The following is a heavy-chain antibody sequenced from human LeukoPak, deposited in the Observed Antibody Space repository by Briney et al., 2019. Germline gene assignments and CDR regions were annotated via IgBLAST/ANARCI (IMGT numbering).Heavy chain of an antibody. CDR3: ARLPYCGGDCYSGDYYCYMDV. V-gene: IGHV3-53*01. D-gene: IGHD2-21*02. CDR1: GFTVSSNY. Sequence: GGSLRLSCAASGFTVSSNYMSWVRQAPGKGPEWVSVIYNGGTTYYAASVKGRFTTSRHNSENTLNLQMNSLRAEDTALYYCARLPYCGGDCYSGDYYCYMDVWGKGTTVTVSS. CDR2: IYNGGTT. J-gene: IGHJ6*03.